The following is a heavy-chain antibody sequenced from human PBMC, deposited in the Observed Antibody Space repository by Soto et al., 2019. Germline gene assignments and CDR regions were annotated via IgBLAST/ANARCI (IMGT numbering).Heavy chain of an antibody. D-gene: IGHD2-21*02. CDR1: GGSISGFY. J-gene: IGHJ4*02. Sequence: QVQLQESGPGLVKPSETLSLTCTISGGSISGFYWRWIRQPPGKGLEWIGNIYYSGSANYDPSLRSRVTISLNTSKSQFSLNLNSVTAADTAIYYCARCTYCGGDCYWLDFWGQGTLVTVSS. V-gene: IGHV4-59*01. CDR2: IYYSGSA. CDR3: ARCTYCGGDCYWLDF.